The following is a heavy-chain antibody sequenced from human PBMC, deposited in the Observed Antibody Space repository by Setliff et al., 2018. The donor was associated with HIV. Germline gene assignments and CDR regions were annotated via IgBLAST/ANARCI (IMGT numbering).Heavy chain of an antibody. D-gene: IGHD6-6*01. Sequence: ASVMVSCQASGYTFTSYYMHWVRQAPGQGLEWMGIINPSSGSTTYAQKFQGRVTMTRDTSTSTVYMELSSLRSEDTAVYYCARDPAPSSSASYSQHWGQGTPVTVSS. J-gene: IGHJ1*01. V-gene: IGHV1-46*01. CDR2: INPSSGST. CDR1: GYTFTSYY. CDR3: ARDPAPSSSASYSQH.